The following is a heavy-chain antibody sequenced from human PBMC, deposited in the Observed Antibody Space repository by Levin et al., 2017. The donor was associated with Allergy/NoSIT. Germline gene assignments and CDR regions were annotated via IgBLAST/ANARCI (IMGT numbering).Heavy chain of an antibody. J-gene: IGHJ4*02. CDR2: IYLSGST. Sequence: SETLSLTCAVSGGSISSGGYSWSRIRQPPGKGLEWIGNIYLSGSTNDNSFLKSRVTMSVDRSKNQFPLKLSYVTAAATAVYYCARVARYSYGYSFDYWGPGTLVTVSS. CDR3: ARVARYSYGYSFDY. V-gene: IGHV4-30-2*01. D-gene: IGHD5-18*01. CDR1: GGSISSGGYS.